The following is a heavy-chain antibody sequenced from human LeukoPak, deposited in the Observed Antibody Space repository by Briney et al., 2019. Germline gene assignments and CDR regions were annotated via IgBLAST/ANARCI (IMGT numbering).Heavy chain of an antibody. CDR3: ARRYYYDSSGYYSTPRNHDAFDI. Sequence: SQTLSLTCTVSGGSISSGGYYWSWIRQHPGKGLEWIGYIYYSGSTYYNPPLKSRVTISVDTSKNQFSLKLSSVTAADTAVYYCARRYYYDSSGYYSTPRNHDAFDIWGQGTMVTVSS. V-gene: IGHV4-31*03. CDR1: GGSISSGGYY. J-gene: IGHJ3*02. D-gene: IGHD3-22*01. CDR2: IYYSGST.